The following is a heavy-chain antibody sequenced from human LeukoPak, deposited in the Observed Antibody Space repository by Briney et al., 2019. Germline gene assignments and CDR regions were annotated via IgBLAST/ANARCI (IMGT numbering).Heavy chain of an antibody. V-gene: IGHV5-51*01. Sequence: GESLKISCKGSGYIFTKYCIGWVRQMPGKGLEWMGIIYPGGSDTRYNPSFQGQLTITADNTISTAFPQRSSRKASDSGVYFCARLPIDYCGMDVWGQGTTVTVSS. J-gene: IGHJ6*02. CDR3: ARLPIDYCGMDV. CDR1: GYIFTKYC. D-gene: IGHD3-16*02. CDR2: IYPGGSDT.